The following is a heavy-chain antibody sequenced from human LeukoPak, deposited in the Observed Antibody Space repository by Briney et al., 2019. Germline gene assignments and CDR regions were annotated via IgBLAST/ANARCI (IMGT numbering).Heavy chain of an antibody. CDR3: AKDPGGQSFYYSYGMDV. D-gene: IGHD4-23*01. CDR2: ISGSGGST. V-gene: IGHV3-23*01. CDR1: GFTFSSYA. Sequence: QPGGSLRLSCAASGFTFSSYAMSWVRQAPGKGLEWVSGISGSGGSTYYADSVKGRFTISRDNSKNTLSLQLNSLRAEDTAVYYCAKDPGGQSFYYSYGMDVWGRGTTVTVSS. J-gene: IGHJ6*02.